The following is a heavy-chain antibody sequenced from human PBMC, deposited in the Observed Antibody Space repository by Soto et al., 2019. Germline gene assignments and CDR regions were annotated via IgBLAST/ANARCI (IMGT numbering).Heavy chain of an antibody. V-gene: IGHV1-8*01. CDR3: ARSGGMGPLYYYYYYYMDV. CDR2: MNPNSGNT. Sequence: GASVKVSCKASGYTFTSYYINWVRHATGQGLEWMGWMNPNSGNTGYAQKFQGRVTMTRNTSISTAYMELSSLRSEDTAVYYCARSGGMGPLYYYYYYYMDVWGKGTTVTVSS. D-gene: IGHD3-10*01. J-gene: IGHJ6*03. CDR1: GYTFTSYY.